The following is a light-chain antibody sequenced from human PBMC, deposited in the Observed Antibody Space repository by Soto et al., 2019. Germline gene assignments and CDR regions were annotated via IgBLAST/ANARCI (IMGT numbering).Light chain of an antibody. CDR2: YIS. CDR1: QSVGKY. J-gene: IGKJ5*01. V-gene: IGKV3D-15*01. Sequence: IVMTQSPATLSLSPGERATLSCRASQSVGKYLAWYQQKPGQAPRLLIYYISTRATGIPARFSGSGSGTEFTLTINSLQSEDSAVYYCQQHNQWPITFGQGTRLEIK. CDR3: QQHNQWPIT.